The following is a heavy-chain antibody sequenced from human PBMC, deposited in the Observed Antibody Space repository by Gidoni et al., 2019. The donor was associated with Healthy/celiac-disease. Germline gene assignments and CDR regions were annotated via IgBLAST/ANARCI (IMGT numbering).Heavy chain of an antibody. CDR2: ISGSGGST. D-gene: IGHD3-22*01. J-gene: IGHJ4*02. Sequence: EVQLLESGGGLVQPGGSLRPSCPASGFTFRSYAMTWVRQAPGKGLEWVSAISGSGGSTYYADSVKGRFTISRDNSKNTLYLQMNSLRAEDTAVYYCAKDFYYDSSGYCGYWGQGTLVTVSS. CDR1: GFTFRSYA. CDR3: AKDFYYDSSGYCGY. V-gene: IGHV3-23*01.